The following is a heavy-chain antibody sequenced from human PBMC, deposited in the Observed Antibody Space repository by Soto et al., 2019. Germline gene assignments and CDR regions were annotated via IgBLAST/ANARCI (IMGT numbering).Heavy chain of an antibody. CDR1: GGTFSSYA. CDR3: ARIRDGDYVGGYYYYGMDV. Sequence: SVKVSCKASGGTFSSYAISWVRQAPGQGLEWMGGIIPIFGTANYAQKFQGRVTITADESTSTAYMELGSLRSEDTAVYYCARIRDGDYVGGYYYYGMDVWGQGTTVTVSS. CDR2: IIPIFGTA. V-gene: IGHV1-69*13. J-gene: IGHJ6*02. D-gene: IGHD4-17*01.